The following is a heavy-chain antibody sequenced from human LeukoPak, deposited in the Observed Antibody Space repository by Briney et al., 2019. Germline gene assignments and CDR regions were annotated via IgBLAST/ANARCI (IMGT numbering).Heavy chain of an antibody. J-gene: IGHJ4*02. CDR3: ARVRLKTTEADYFDY. CDR2: ISYDGSNK. V-gene: IGHV3-30-3*01. CDR1: GFTFSSYA. Sequence: GGSLRLSCAASGFTFSSYAMHWVRQAPGKGLEWVAVISYDGSNKYYADSVKGRFTISRDNSKNTLYLQMNSLRAEDTAAYYCARVRLKTTEADYFDYWGQGTLVTVSS. D-gene: IGHD1-1*01.